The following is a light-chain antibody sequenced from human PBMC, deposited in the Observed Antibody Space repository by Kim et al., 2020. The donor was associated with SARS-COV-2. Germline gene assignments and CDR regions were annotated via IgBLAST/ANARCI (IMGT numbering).Light chain of an antibody. J-gene: IGKJ1*01. CDR2: GGS. CDR1: QSVSNS. Sequence: EVVMTQSPATLSESPGERATLSCRASQSVSNSLAWYQHKPGQAPRLLIYGGSTRATGIPARFSGSGSATEFTLTISSLQSEDSAVYYCQEYDKWPTFGQGTKVDIK. V-gene: IGKV3-15*01. CDR3: QEYDKWPT.